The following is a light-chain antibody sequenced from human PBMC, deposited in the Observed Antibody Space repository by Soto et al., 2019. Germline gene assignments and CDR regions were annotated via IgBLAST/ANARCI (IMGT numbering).Light chain of an antibody. CDR2: AAS. V-gene: IGKV1-6*01. J-gene: IGKJ1*01. Sequence: AIQVTQSPSSLSASVGDRVTITCRASQAIRTDLGWYQQKPGKAPKLLIFAASNLYSGVPSRFTGSESGTDFTLTINNLQAEDFATYYCLQEYSYPRTFGQGTKVDIK. CDR1: QAIRTD. CDR3: LQEYSYPRT.